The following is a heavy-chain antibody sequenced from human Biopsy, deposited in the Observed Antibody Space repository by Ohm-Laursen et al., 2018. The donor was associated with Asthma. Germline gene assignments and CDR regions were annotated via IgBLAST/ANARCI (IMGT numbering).Heavy chain of an antibody. J-gene: IGHJ4*02. CDR3: AKGEWELLEANFDY. V-gene: IGHV3-9*01. CDR2: ISWNSGSI. CDR1: GFTFDDYA. Sequence: SLRLSYAASGFTFDDYAMHWVRQAPGKGLEWVSGISWNSGSIGYADSVKGRFTISRDNAKNSLYLQMNSLRAEDTALYYCAKGEWELLEANFDYWGQGTLVTVSS. D-gene: IGHD1-26*01.